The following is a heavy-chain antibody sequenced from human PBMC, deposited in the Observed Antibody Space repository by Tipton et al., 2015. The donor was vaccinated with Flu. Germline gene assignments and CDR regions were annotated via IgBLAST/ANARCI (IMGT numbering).Heavy chain of an antibody. D-gene: IGHD3-9*01. Sequence: VQSGAAVKRPGASVKVSCKASGSTFTEYDLSWVRQAPGQGHEWMAWINPYNGNTDYSENFRRRVTVTTDTSTDTAYMELRSLRSDDTATCYCFVRYVDPVCALGIWGQGTVISVS. CDR2: INPYNGNT. V-gene: IGHV1-18*01. CDR1: GSTFTEYD. CDR3: FVRYVDPVCALGI. J-gene: IGHJ3*01.